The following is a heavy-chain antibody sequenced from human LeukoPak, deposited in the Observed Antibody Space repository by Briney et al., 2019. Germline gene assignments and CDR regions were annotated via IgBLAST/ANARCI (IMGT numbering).Heavy chain of an antibody. CDR3: ARDPSRPYSSSWLDY. CDR2: IWYDGSNK. CDR1: GFTFSSYG. V-gene: IGHV3-33*01. D-gene: IGHD6-13*01. Sequence: GGSLRLSCAASGFTFSSYGMHWVRQAPGKGLEWVAVIWYDGSNKYYADSVRGRFTISRDNSKNTLYLQMNSLRAEDTAVYYCARDPSRPYSSSWLDYWGQGTLVTVSS. J-gene: IGHJ4*02.